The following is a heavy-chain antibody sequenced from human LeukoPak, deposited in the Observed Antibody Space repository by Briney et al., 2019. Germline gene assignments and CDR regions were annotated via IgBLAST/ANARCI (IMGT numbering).Heavy chain of an antibody. D-gene: IGHD5-18*01. CDR1: GFTFTSSA. Sequence: SVKVSCKASGFTFTSSAMQWVRQARGERLEWIGWIVVGSGNTNYAQKFQERVTITRDMSTSTAYMELSSLRSEDTAVYYCARAGDTAMVIEYWGQGTLVTISS. V-gene: IGHV1-58*02. CDR3: ARAGDTAMVIEY. CDR2: IVVGSGNT. J-gene: IGHJ4*02.